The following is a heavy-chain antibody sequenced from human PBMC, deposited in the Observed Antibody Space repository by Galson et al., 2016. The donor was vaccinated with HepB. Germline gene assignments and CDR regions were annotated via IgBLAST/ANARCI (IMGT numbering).Heavy chain of an antibody. Sequence: SETLSLTCAVSGDSISSNIWWTWVRQPPGKGLEWIGEVFHSGSPKYNPSLKGRVTMSVDTSKNQFSLDLTSVTAADTAVYFCARYGSWTGFDYWGQGILVTVSS. J-gene: IGHJ4*02. CDR1: GDSISSNIW. CDR3: ARYGSWTGFDY. D-gene: IGHD2-15*01. CDR2: VFHSGSP. V-gene: IGHV4-4*02.